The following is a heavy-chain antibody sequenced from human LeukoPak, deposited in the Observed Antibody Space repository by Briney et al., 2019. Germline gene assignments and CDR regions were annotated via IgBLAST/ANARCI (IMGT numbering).Heavy chain of an antibody. V-gene: IGHV1-2*02. CDR3: ARVGGGNWFDP. CDR1: GYTFTCYY. J-gene: IGHJ5*02. Sequence: ASVKVSCKASGYTFTCYYMHWVRQAPGQGLEWMGWINPSSGGTNYAQKFQGRVTMTRDTSISTAYMELSRLRSDDTAVYYCARVGGGNWFDPWGQGTLVTVSS. CDR2: INPSSGGT.